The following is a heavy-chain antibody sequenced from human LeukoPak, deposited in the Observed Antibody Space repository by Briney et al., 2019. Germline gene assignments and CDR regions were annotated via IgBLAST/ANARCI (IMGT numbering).Heavy chain of an antibody. Sequence: QPGGSLRLSCAASGFTFSSYAMSWVRQAPGKGLERVSAIRGSGGSTYYADSVKGRFTISRDNSKNTLYLQMNSLRAEDTAVYYGAKDGRTYYYDSSGYQQRRDDYWGQGTLVTVSS. CDR2: IRGSGGST. J-gene: IGHJ4*02. D-gene: IGHD3-22*01. CDR3: AKDGRTYYYDSSGYQQRRDDY. CDR1: GFTFSSYA. V-gene: IGHV3-23*01.